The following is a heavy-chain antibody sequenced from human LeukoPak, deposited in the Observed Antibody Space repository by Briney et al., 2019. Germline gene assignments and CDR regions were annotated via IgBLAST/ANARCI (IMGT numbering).Heavy chain of an antibody. J-gene: IGHJ6*03. V-gene: IGHV3-48*04. CDR2: ISSSGSSI. Sequence: PGGSLRLSCGASGFTFSRYGMHWVRQAPGKGLEGVSYISSSGSSIYYADSVKGRSTISRDNAKNSLYLQMNSLRAEDTAVYYCARDRVVVGATWTYYYMDVWGKGTTVTVSS. D-gene: IGHD2-15*01. CDR3: ARDRVVVGATWTYYYMDV. CDR1: GFTFSRYG.